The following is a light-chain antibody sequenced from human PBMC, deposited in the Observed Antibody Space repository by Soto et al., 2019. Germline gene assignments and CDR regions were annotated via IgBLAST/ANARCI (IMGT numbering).Light chain of an antibody. CDR3: QQYDSSPPT. Sequence: EIVLTQSPGTLSLSPGERATLSCRASQRVNSNYSAWYQRNPGQAPRLLIYGASNRATDIPYRFSASGSGTDFTLTITRLEPEDFAVYYCQQYDSSPPTFGQGTKVEIK. CDR2: GAS. J-gene: IGKJ1*01. V-gene: IGKV3-20*01. CDR1: QRVNSNY.